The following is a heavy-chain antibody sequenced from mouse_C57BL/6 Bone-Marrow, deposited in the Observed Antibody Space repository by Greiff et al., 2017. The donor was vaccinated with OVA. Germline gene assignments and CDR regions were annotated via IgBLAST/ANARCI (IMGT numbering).Heavy chain of an antibody. D-gene: IGHD1-1*01. CDR1: GFTFSSYG. CDR3: ARHYYGSSDD. Sequence: EVHLVESGGDLVKPGGSLKLSCAASGFTFSSYGMSWVRQTPDQRLEWVATISSGGSYTYYPDSVKGRFTITRDTAKNTLYLQMSSLKSEDTAMYYCARHYYGSSDDWGQGTTLTVSA. V-gene: IGHV5-6*01. CDR2: ISSGGSYT. J-gene: IGHJ2*01.